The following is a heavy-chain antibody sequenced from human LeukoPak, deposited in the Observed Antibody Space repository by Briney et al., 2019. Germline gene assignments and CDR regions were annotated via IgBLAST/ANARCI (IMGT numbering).Heavy chain of an antibody. CDR3: AKDRRDGYIPYYFDY. Sequence: PGGSLRLSCVASGFTFSSYAMSWVRQAPGKGLEWVSAISGSGGSTYHADSVKGRFTISRDNSKNTLYLQMNSLRAEDTAVYYCAKDRRDGYIPYYFDYWGQGTLVTVSS. V-gene: IGHV3-23*01. CDR1: GFTFSSYA. J-gene: IGHJ4*02. CDR2: ISGSGGST. D-gene: IGHD5-24*01.